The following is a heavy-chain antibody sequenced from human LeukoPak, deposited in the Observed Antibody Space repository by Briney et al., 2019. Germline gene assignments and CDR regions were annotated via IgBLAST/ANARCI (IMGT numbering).Heavy chain of an antibody. CDR3: AKDRGSSTD. Sequence: WGSLRLSCAASGFTISRYSMSWVREAARKGLEWVSAISGSGGSTYYADSVKGRFTISRDNSKNTLYLQMNSLRAEDTAVYHCAKDRGSSTDWGQGTLVTVSS. J-gene: IGHJ4*02. CDR1: GFTISRYS. CDR2: ISGSGGST. V-gene: IGHV3-23*01. D-gene: IGHD6-6*01.